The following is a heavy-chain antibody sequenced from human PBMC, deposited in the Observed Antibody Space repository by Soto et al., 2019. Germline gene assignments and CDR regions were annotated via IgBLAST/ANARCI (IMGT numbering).Heavy chain of an antibody. CDR1: TITVTNNF. V-gene: IGHV3-53*01. D-gene: IGHD3-3*01. J-gene: IGHJ4*02. CDR3: AREYDFWSGLIDY. CDR2: MYPSGAT. Sequence: QPGGSLRLSCAASTITVTNNFMTWVRLAPGRGLEWVSIMYPSGATYYADSVRGRFTLSRDDFKNTLYLQMNSLRAEDTAVYYCAREYDFWSGLIDYWGQGTLVTVSS.